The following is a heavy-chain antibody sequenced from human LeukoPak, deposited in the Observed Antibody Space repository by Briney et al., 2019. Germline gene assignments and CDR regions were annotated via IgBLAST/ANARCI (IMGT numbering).Heavy chain of an antibody. V-gene: IGHV3-30*02. Sequence: GGSLRLSCAASGFSFNKYGMHWVRQAPGKGLEWVAFIRNDGSRKYYRESVKGRFTISRDNAKDPVYLQMNSLREDETAAYYCAKDVLVVGGEDYHYGMDVWGQGTTVIVSS. D-gene: IGHD1-26*01. J-gene: IGHJ6*02. CDR1: GFSFNKYG. CDR3: AKDVLVVGGEDYHYGMDV. CDR2: IRNDGSRK.